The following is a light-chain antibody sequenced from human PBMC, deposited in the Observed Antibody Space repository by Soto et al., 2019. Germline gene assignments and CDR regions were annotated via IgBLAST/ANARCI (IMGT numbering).Light chain of an antibody. CDR2: GNS. Sequence: QSVLTQPPSVSGAPGQRVTISCTGSSSNIGAGYDVHWYQQLPGTAPKLLIYGNSNRPSGVPDRFSGSKSGTSASLSITGRQAEDEADYYCQSYDSSLSGVVFGGGTKFTVL. V-gene: IGLV1-40*01. J-gene: IGLJ2*01. CDR3: QSYDSSLSGVV. CDR1: SSNIGAGYD.